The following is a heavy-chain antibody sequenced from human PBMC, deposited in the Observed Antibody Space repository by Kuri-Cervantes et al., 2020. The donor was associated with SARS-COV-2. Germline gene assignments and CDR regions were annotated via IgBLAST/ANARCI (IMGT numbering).Heavy chain of an antibody. J-gene: IGHJ5*02. D-gene: IGHD2-8*01. CDR1: GASISGSPHY. V-gene: IGHV4-39*01. CDR2: IYYSGNT. CDR3: ARRTQPYIALMVYTYNWFDP. Sequence: SETLSLTCSVSGASISGSPHYWDWLRQTPGKGLEWIGNIYYSGNTYYNPSLESRVAIFLDTSKNQFSLKLNSVTAADTAVYYCARRTQPYIALMVYTYNWFDPWGQGTLVTVSS.